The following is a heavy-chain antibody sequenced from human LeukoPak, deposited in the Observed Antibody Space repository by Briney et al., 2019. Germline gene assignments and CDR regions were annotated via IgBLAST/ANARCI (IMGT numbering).Heavy chain of an antibody. CDR2: ISSGGSSI. J-gene: IGHJ4*02. D-gene: IGHD6-13*01. CDR3: ARDARYSSSWHWSFEY. V-gene: IGHV3-11*04. Sequence: GGSLRLSCAASGFIFSDYYMSWIRQAPGKGLEWVSYISSGGSSIYYADSVKGRFTISRDNAKNSLYLQMNSLRAEDTAVYYCARDARYSSSWHWSFEYWGQGTLVTVSS. CDR1: GFIFSDYY.